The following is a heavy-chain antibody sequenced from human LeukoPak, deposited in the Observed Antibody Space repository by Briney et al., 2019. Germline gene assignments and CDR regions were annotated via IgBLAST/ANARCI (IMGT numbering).Heavy chain of an antibody. V-gene: IGHV3-23*01. D-gene: IGHD4-17*01. Sequence: PGGSLRLSCDASGFTVNSYAMNWVRQAPGKGLEWVSVISASGDNTYYADSVKGRFTISRDDSKNTVYLQMNSLRADDTAVYHCAKGGRRHYGDYVAFWGRGTLVTVSS. J-gene: IGHJ4*02. CDR2: ISASGDNT. CDR1: GFTVNSYA. CDR3: AKGGRRHYGDYVAF.